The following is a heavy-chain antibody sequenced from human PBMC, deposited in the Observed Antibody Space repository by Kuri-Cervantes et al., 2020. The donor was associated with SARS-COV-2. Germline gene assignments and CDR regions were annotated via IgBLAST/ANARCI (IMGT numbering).Heavy chain of an antibody. V-gene: IGHV3-30*02. CDR3: AKVAVQLWFDY. J-gene: IGHJ4*02. CDR1: GFTFSSYG. Sequence: GESLKISCAASGFTFSSYGMHWVRQAPGKGLEWVAFIRYDGSTKYYADSVKGRFTISRDNSKNTLYLQMNSLRAEDTAVYYCAKVAVQLWFDYWGQGTLVTVSS. D-gene: IGHD5-18*01. CDR2: IRYDGSTK.